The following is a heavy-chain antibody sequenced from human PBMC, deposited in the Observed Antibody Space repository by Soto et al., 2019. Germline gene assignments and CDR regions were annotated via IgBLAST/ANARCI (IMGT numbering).Heavy chain of an antibody. CDR1: GYYIRSGSF. V-gene: IGHV4-38-2*01. CDR3: ASSMYSTPAQLYYGMDV. D-gene: IGHD6-13*01. J-gene: IGHJ6*02. Sequence: PSETLSLTCSVYGYYIRSGSFWGWIRQPPGKGLQWIGSMYHSGITCYNLSLKSRVTIPWDTPKNQLSLKLSSATAADTAVYYCASSMYSTPAQLYYGMDVWGQGTTVTVSS. CDR2: MYHSGIT.